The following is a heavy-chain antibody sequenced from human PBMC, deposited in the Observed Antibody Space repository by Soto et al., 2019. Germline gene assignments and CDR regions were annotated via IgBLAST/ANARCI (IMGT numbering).Heavy chain of an antibody. CDR1: GFTFSSYA. D-gene: IGHD2-2*01. CDR2: ISGSGGST. CDR3: AKEGVYCSSTSCYNWFDP. J-gene: IGHJ5*02. Sequence: GVLRLSCAASGFTFSSYAMSWVRQAPGKGLEWVSAISGSGGSTYYADSVKGRFTISRDNSKNTLYLQMNSLRAEDTAVYYCAKEGVYCSSTSCYNWFDPWGQGTLVTVSS. V-gene: IGHV3-23*01.